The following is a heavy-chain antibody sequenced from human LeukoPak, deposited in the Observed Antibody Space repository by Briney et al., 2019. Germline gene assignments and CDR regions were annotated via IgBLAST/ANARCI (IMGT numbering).Heavy chain of an antibody. V-gene: IGHV4-59*08. CDR2: IYYSGVT. Sequence: SETLSLNCTVSGASLSSYYWSWIRLPPGKGLEWIGSIYYSGVTNLNPSLKRRIAMSVDTSRNLFSLKLSSVTAADTAVYFCARREGSHYSVDLWGQGTTVTVSS. J-gene: IGHJ6*02. CDR1: GASLSSYY. D-gene: IGHD2-15*01. CDR3: ARREGSHYSVDL.